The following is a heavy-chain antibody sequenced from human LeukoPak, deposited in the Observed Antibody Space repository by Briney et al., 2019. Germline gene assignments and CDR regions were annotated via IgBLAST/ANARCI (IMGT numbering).Heavy chain of an antibody. Sequence: PGGSLRLSCAASGFTFSSYSMNWVRQAPGKGLEGVANIKEDGSEKYYVDSVKGRFTISRDNAKNSLYLQMDSLRAEDTALYYCSRGLPEGGYRYGQPGQDYWGQGTLVTVSS. CDR3: SRGLPEGGYRYGQPGQDY. CDR2: IKEDGSEK. V-gene: IGHV3-7*01. D-gene: IGHD5-18*01. CDR1: GFTFSSYS. J-gene: IGHJ4*02.